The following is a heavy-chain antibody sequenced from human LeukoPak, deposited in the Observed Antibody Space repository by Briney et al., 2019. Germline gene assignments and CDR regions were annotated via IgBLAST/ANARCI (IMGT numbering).Heavy chain of an antibody. Sequence: KSGGSLRLSCAASGFTFSSYSMNWVRQAPGKGLEWVSSISSGSSYIYYADSVKGRFTISRDNAKNSLYLQMNSLRAEDTAVYYCARSYVLRFLEWLFGPPDYWGQGTLVTVSS. CDR3: ARSYVLRFLEWLFGPPDY. V-gene: IGHV3-21*01. CDR1: GFTFSSYS. J-gene: IGHJ4*02. CDR2: ISSGSSYI. D-gene: IGHD3-3*01.